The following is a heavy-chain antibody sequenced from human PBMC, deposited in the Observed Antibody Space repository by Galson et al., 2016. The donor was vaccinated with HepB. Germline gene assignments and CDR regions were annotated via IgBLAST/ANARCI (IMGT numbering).Heavy chain of an antibody. CDR1: GYSFTSYW. J-gene: IGHJ6*02. Sequence: QSGAEVKKPGESLKISCKGSGYSFTSYWIGWVRQMPGKGLEWMGIIYPGDSDTRYSPSFQGQVTISADKSISTAYLQWSSLKASDTAMYYCARQTTAGTIDYYYYGRDGWGQGTTVTVSS. CDR2: IYPGDSDT. D-gene: IGHD6-13*01. V-gene: IGHV5-51*01. CDR3: ARQTTAGTIDYYYYGRDG.